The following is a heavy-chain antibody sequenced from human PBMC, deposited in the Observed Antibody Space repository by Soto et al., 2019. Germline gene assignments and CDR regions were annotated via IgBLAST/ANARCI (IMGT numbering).Heavy chain of an antibody. D-gene: IGHD6-6*01. J-gene: IGHJ6*02. CDR1: GYTFTGYY. Sequence: ASVKVSCKASGYTFTGYYMHWVRQAPGQGLEWMGWINPNSGGTNYAKKFQGRVTMTRDTSISTAYMELSRLRSDDTAVYYCARDTYSSSSHYYYGMDVWGQGTTVTVSS. V-gene: IGHV1-2*02. CDR2: INPNSGGT. CDR3: ARDTYSSSSHYYYGMDV.